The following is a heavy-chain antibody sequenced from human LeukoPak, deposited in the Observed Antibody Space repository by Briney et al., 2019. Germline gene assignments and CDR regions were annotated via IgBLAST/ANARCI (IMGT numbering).Heavy chain of an antibody. Sequence: GGSLRLSCAASGFIFSTYSMNWVRQAPGKGLEWVSYISSSISTIYYADSVKGRFTISRDNAKNSPYLQMNSLRDEDTGVYYCARNEQWLDPEYFQHWGQGTLVTVSS. D-gene: IGHD6-19*01. CDR2: ISSSISTI. CDR3: ARNEQWLDPEYFQH. CDR1: GFIFSTYS. J-gene: IGHJ1*01. V-gene: IGHV3-48*02.